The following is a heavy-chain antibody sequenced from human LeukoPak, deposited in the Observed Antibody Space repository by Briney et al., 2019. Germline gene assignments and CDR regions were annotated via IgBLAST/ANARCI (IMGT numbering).Heavy chain of an antibody. CDR3: ASLGYCSSTSCYAGEFGY. V-gene: IGHV3-23*01. CDR1: GFTFSSYA. Sequence: GGSLRLSCAASGFTFSSYAMNWVRQAPGEGLEWVSAISDSGGSTYYADSVKGRFTISRDNSKNTLYLQMNSLRAEDTAVYYCASLGYCSSTSCYAGEFGYWGQGTLVTVSS. J-gene: IGHJ4*02. D-gene: IGHD2-2*01. CDR2: ISDSGGST.